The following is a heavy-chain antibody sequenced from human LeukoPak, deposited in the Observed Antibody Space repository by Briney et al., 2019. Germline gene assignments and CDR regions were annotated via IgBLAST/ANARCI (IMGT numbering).Heavy chain of an antibody. V-gene: IGHV4-38-2*02. CDR3: ARISDAFDI. CDR2: IYYSGST. CDR1: SISSGYY. J-gene: IGHJ3*02. Sequence: SETLSLTCTVYSISSGYYWGWIRQPPGKGLEWIGSIYYSGSTYYNPSLKSRVTISVDTSKNQFSLKLSSVTAADTAVYYCARISDAFDIWGQGTMVTVSS.